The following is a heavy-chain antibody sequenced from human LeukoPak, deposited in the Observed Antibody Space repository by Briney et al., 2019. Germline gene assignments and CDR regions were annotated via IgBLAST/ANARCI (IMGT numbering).Heavy chain of an antibody. J-gene: IGHJ4*02. CDR1: GGSISSGDYY. V-gene: IGHV4-30-4*08. CDR3: ARLGGYSGYDWDDTNFDY. CDR2: IYYSGST. D-gene: IGHD5-12*01. Sequence: SETLSLTCTVSGGSISSGDYYWSWIRQPPGKGLEWIGYIYYSGSTYYNPSLKSRVTISVDTSKNQFSLKLSSVTAADTAVYYCARLGGYSGYDWDDTNFDYWGQGTLVTVSS.